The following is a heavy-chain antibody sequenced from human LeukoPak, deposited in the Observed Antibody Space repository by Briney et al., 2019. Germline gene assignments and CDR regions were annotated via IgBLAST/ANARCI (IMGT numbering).Heavy chain of an antibody. V-gene: IGHV3-64*01. D-gene: IGHD6-6*01. CDR3: ARELAARSGPWFDP. CDR2: ISSNGGST. CDR1: GFTFSSYA. J-gene: IGHJ5*02. Sequence: GGSLRLSCAASGFTFSSYAMHWVRQAPGKGLEYVSAISSNGGSTYYANSVKGRFTISRDNSKNTLYLQMGSLRAEDMAVYYCARELAARSGPWFDPWGQGTLVTVSS.